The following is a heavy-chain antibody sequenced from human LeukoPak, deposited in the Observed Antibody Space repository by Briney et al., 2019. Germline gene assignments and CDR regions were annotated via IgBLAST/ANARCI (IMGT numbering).Heavy chain of an antibody. CDR3: ARGSDFWRGYFAFDY. J-gene: IGHJ4*02. CDR1: GFTFSSYW. Sequence: GGSLRLFCAASGFTFSSYWMSWVRQAPGKGLEWVANIKQDGSEKYYVASVKGRFTISRDNAKNSLYLQMNSLSAEDPAVYYCARGSDFWRGYFAFDYWGQGTLVTVSS. CDR2: IKQDGSEK. V-gene: IGHV3-7*01. D-gene: IGHD3-3*01.